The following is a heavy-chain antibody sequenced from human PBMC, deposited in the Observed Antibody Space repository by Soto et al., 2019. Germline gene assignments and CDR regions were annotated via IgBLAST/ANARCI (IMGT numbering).Heavy chain of an antibody. J-gene: IGHJ4*02. V-gene: IGHV3-23*01. CDR2: ILPDETG. D-gene: IGHD2-15*01. CDR3: AKDRLPTSGQRFYFDS. CDR1: GFAFSTYA. Sequence: DVNLLQSGGGSAQPGGSLRLSCATSGFAFSTYAMTWVRQVPGRGLEWVSTILPDETGFYTVSVKGRFTISRDNFRGILYLQMNGLWVEDAAIYFCAKDRLPTSGQRFYFDSWGQGSLVTVSS.